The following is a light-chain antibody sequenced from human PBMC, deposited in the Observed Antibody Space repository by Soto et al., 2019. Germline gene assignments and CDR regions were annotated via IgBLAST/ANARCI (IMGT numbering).Light chain of an antibody. V-gene: IGKV3-20*01. CDR1: LSRGSNF. CDR2: ASS. CDR3: HLSCLSPH. Sequence: IVLSQSPGSVSLSPGERATLSCKTSLSRGSNFLAWYQHKPGQAPRLLIYASSNRATGIPDRFSGSASGTDFTLTINRLEPEDSPVYYCHLSCLSPHFGQGTLLEF. J-gene: IGKJ5*01.